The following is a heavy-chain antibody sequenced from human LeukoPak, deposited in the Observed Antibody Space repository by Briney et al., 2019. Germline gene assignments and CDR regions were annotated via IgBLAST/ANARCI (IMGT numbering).Heavy chain of an antibody. CDR1: GYTFTSYY. V-gene: IGHV1-46*01. Sequence: ASVKVSCKASGYTFTSYYMHWVRQAPGQGLEWMGIINPSGGSTSYAQEFQGRVTMTRDTSTSTVYMELSSLRSEDTAVYYCARTYCGGDCYADYYYYGMDVWGQGTTVTVSS. CDR3: ARTYCGGDCYADYYYYGMDV. D-gene: IGHD2-21*02. CDR2: INPSGGST. J-gene: IGHJ6*02.